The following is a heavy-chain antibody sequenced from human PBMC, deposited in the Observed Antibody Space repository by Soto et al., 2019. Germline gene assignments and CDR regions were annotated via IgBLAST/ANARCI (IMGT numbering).Heavy chain of an antibody. J-gene: IGHJ4*02. Sequence: PGGSLRLSCAASGFTFISYAMSWVRQAPGKGLEWVSAISGSGGSTYYADSVKGRFTISRDNSKNTLYLQMNSLRAEDTAVYYCAKVEYYDFWSGYHRPHFDYWGQGTLVTVSS. V-gene: IGHV3-23*01. CDR1: GFTFISYA. CDR3: AKVEYYDFWSGYHRPHFDY. CDR2: ISGSGGST. D-gene: IGHD3-3*01.